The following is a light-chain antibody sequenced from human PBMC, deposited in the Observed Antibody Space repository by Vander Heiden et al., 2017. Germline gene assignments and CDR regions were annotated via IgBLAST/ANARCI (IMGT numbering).Light chain of an antibody. CDR3: QSYDSSLSGYV. Sequence: QSVLTQPRSVAGAPGQRITISFTGSSSSIGASYDVHRYQQLPGTAPKLLIYGNSNRPSGVPDRFSGSKSGTSASLAITGLQAEDEADYYCQSYDSSLSGYVFGTGTKVTVL. CDR1: SSSIGASYD. J-gene: IGLJ1*01. V-gene: IGLV1-40*01. CDR2: GNS.